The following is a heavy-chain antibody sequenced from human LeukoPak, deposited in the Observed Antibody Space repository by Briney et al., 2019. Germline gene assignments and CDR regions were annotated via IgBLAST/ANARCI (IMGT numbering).Heavy chain of an antibody. V-gene: IGHV1-69*05. J-gene: IGHJ5*02. CDR2: IMPLFGTA. CDR3: ARDVHGDYGSGWFDP. CDR1: GGTFNNSA. Sequence: GALVKVSCETSGGTFNNSAISWVRQAPGQGLEWLGGIMPLFGTAGYAQKFQGRVTITKDESTRTVYLELTSLTSDDTAVYYCARDVHGDYGSGWFDPWGQGTLVSVSS. D-gene: IGHD4-17*01.